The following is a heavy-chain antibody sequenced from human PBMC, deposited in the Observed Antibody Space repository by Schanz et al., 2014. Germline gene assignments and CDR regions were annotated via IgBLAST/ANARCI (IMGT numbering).Heavy chain of an antibody. Sequence: EVQLVESGGGLIHPGGSLRLSCAVSGFTVSTNYMTWVRQAPGKGLECVSVLYTGGSTFYAESVRGRFFISRDSSKNTLFLHMNSLRAEDTALYYCAKDPHKDYGGKPQALDIWGQGTMVTVSS. CDR1: GFTVSTNY. D-gene: IGHD4-17*01. V-gene: IGHV3-53*01. J-gene: IGHJ3*02. CDR3: AKDPHKDYGGKPQALDI. CDR2: LYTGGST.